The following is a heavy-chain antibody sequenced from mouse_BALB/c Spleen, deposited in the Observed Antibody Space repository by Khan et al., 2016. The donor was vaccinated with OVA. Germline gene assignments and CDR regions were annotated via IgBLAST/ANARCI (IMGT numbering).Heavy chain of an antibody. Sequence: VQLQQPGPELMKPGASVKISCKASGYSFTSYYIHWVKQSHGKSLEWIGYIDPFNGGTRYNPKFKGKATLTVDKSSSTAYMHLSSLTSDDSAVYYCARHGYVAWFAYGGQGTLVTVSA. D-gene: IGHD2-2*01. V-gene: IGHV1S135*01. CDR3: ARHGYVAWFAY. CDR1: GYSFTSYY. CDR2: IDPFNGGT. J-gene: IGHJ3*01.